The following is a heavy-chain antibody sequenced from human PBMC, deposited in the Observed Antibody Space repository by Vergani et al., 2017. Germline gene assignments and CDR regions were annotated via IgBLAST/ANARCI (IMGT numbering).Heavy chain of an antibody. D-gene: IGHD3-9*01. V-gene: IGHV1-46*03. CDR2: INPSGGHT. J-gene: IGHJ4*02. CDR1: GYTFSNYY. Sequence: QVQVVQSGAAVKKSGASVKVSCKTSGYTFSNYYMHWVRQAPGQGLEWMGIINPSGGHTNYAQKFQGRVTMTRDTSTSTVYMELSNLRSEDTAIYYCARGDYGILTGYRYWVEGTLVTV. CDR3: ARGDYGILTGYRY.